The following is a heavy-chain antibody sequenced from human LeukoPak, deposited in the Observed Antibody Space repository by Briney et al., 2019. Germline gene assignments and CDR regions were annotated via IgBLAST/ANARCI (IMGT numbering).Heavy chain of an antibody. V-gene: IGHV1-18*01. CDR2: ISAYNGNT. CDR3: ARDRVAGSLSYYGVVV. CDR1: VYGFTNCG. D-gene: IGHD6-19*01. Sequence: GASVKVSFKGSVYGFTNCGNCWRRNAPGQGLEWMGWISAYNGNTNYAQKLQGRVTTTTDTSTTTAYMELRSLRSDDTAVYYCARDRVAGSLSYYGVVVWGQGTTVTVSS. J-gene: IGHJ6*02.